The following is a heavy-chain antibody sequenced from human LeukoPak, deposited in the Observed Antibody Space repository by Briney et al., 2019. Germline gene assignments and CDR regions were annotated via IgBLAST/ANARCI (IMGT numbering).Heavy chain of an antibody. CDR1: RFTYSNYA. D-gene: IGHD6-13*01. CDR2: ISASAGTT. V-gene: IGHV3-23*01. J-gene: IGHJ4*02. CDR3: AKGGSSWSYYFDY. Sequence: GGSLRLSCAASRFTYSNYAIPWVRQTPGKGLEWVSAISASAGTTYYADSVKGRFTISRDNSKNTLYLQMNSLRADDTALYYCAKGGSSWSYYFDYWGQGTLVTVSS.